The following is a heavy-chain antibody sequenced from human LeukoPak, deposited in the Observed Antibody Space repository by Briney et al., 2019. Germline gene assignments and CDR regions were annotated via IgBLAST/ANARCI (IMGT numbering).Heavy chain of an antibody. CDR1: GFTFSSYW. D-gene: IGHD6-19*01. V-gene: IGHV3-7*01. CDR3: AKVRSSGWHEPYHFYGMDV. J-gene: IGHJ6*02. Sequence: GGSLRLSCAASGFTFSSYWMNWARQAPGKGLEWVASINHNGNVNYYADSVKGRFTISRDNSKSTVYLQVSSLKTEDTATYYCAKVRSSGWHEPYHFYGMDVWGQGTTVIVSS. CDR2: INHNGNVN.